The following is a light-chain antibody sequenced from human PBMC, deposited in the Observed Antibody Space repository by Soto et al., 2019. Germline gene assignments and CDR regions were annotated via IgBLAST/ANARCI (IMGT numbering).Light chain of an antibody. V-gene: IGKV1-5*03. CDR1: QSISTY. CDR2: KAS. Sequence: DIQMTQSPSTLSGSVGDRVTITCRASQSISTYLAWYQQKPGKAPKLLIYKASSLESGVPSRFSGSGSGAEFTLTISSPQPDDFATYYCQQYNTYSRTFGQGTKVDIK. J-gene: IGKJ1*01. CDR3: QQYNTYSRT.